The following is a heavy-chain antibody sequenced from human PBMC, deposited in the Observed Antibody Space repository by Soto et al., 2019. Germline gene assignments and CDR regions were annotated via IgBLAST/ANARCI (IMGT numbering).Heavy chain of an antibody. Sequence: LSLTCTVPGGSISSSSYYWGWIRQPPGKGLEWIGSIYYSGSTYYNPSLKSRVTISVDTSKNQFSLKLSSVTAADTAVYYCARHSSSWYRDYYGMDVWGQGTMVTVSS. J-gene: IGHJ6*02. CDR2: IYYSGST. V-gene: IGHV4-39*01. CDR3: ARHSSSWYRDYYGMDV. CDR1: GGSISSSSYY. D-gene: IGHD6-13*01.